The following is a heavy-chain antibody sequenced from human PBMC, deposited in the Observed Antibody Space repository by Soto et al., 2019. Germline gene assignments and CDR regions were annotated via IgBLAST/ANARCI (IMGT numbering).Heavy chain of an antibody. J-gene: IGHJ6*02. V-gene: IGHV4-59*01. D-gene: IGHD3-10*01. Sequence: SETLSLTCTVSGGSISSYYWSWIRQPPGKGLEWIGYIYYSGSTNYNPSLKSRVTISVDTSKNQFSLKLSSVTAADTAVYYCARDHYGSGTHGMDVWGQGTTVTVYS. CDR3: ARDHYGSGTHGMDV. CDR2: IYYSGST. CDR1: GGSISSYY.